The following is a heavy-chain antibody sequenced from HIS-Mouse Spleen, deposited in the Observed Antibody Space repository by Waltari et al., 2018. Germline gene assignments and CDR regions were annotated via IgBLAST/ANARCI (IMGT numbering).Heavy chain of an antibody. Sequence: QVQLVESGGGVVQPGRSLRLSCAASGCTFGSYGMHGVRQAPGKGVGLVAVIWYEGSNKYYADSVKGRFTISRDNSKNTLYLQMNSLRAEDTAVYYCAREGEISGRSYFDYWGQGTLVTVSS. CDR3: AREGEISGRSYFDY. CDR2: IWYEGSNK. CDR1: GCTFGSYG. V-gene: IGHV3-33*01. D-gene: IGHD3-10*01. J-gene: IGHJ4*02.